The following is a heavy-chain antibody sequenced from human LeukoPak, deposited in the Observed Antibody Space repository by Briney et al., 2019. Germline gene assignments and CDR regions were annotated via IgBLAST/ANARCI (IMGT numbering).Heavy chain of an antibody. CDR2: ISSSGGST. CDR1: GFTFGIYA. V-gene: IGHV3-23*01. Sequence: AGGSLRLSCAASGFTFGIYAMSWVRQAPGKGLEWVSAISSSGGSTYYADSVKGRFTISRDNAKNSLYLQMNSLRAEDTAVYYCARAGRIRLGELSLDAFDIWGQGTMVTVSS. J-gene: IGHJ3*02. CDR3: ARAGRIRLGELSLDAFDI. D-gene: IGHD3-16*02.